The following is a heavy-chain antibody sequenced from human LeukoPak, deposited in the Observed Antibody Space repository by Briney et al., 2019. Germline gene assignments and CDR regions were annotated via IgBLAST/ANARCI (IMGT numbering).Heavy chain of an antibody. D-gene: IGHD4-17*01. CDR2: ISAYNGNT. J-gene: IGHJ5*02. Sequence: ASVKVSCKASGYTFTSYGISWVRQAPGQGLEWMGWISAYNGNTNYAQKLQGRVTMTTDTSTSTAYMELRSLRSDDTAVYYCAGHYGDYGGPWFDPWGQGTLVTVSS. V-gene: IGHV1-18*01. CDR3: AGHYGDYGGPWFDP. CDR1: GYTFTSYG.